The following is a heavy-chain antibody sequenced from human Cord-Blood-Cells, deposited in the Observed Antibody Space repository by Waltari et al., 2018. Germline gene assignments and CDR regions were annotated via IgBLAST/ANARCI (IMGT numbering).Heavy chain of an antibody. D-gene: IGHD6-13*01. CDR2: ILPGDSDT. CDR3: ARSPYSSSWYRWFDP. V-gene: IGHV5-51*01. Sequence: EVQLVQSGAEVKKPGESLKISCKGSGYSFTSYWIGWVRQMPGKGLEWMGSILPGDSDTRCGPSFPGQVAISADKSISTAYLQWSSLKASDTAMYYCARSPYSSSWYRWFDPWGQGTLVTVSS. J-gene: IGHJ5*02. CDR1: GYSFTSYW.